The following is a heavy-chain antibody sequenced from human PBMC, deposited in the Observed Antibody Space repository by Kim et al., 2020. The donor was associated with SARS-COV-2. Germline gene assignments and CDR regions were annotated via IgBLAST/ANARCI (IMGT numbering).Heavy chain of an antibody. Sequence: SETLSLTCAVYGGSFSGYYWSWIRQPPGKGLEWIGEINHSGSTNYNPSLKSRVTISVDTSKNQFSLKLSSVTAADTAVYYCARGWRDIVVVPAAISYFDYWGQGTLVTVSS. V-gene: IGHV4-34*01. CDR3: ARGWRDIVVVPAAISYFDY. J-gene: IGHJ4*02. D-gene: IGHD2-2*02. CDR2: INHSGST. CDR1: GGSFSGYY.